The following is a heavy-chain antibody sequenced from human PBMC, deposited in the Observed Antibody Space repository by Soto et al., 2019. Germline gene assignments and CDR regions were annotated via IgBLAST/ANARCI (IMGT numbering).Heavy chain of an antibody. CDR3: AAATTRNFLIHY. CDR2: IWYDGSNK. D-gene: IGHD1-7*01. Sequence: GRSLRLSCAASGFTISTHGMHWVRQAPGKGLEWVANIWYDGSNKFYADSVKGRFTICKDNSKNTLDVEMNSLRAEDKALFYCAAATTRNFLIHYWGQGKQVNVSS. CDR1: GFTISTHG. J-gene: IGHJ4*02. V-gene: IGHV3-33*01.